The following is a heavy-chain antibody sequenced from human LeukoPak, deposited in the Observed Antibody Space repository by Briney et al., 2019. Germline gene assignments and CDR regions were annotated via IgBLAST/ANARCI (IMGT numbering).Heavy chain of an antibody. Sequence: PGGSLRLSCAASGFTFSIYSINWVRQAPGKGLEWVSFITGNSNYIYYADSVKGRFTISRDNAKNSLYLQMNSLRVEDTAVYYCARDYYGSGSYYTHFDYWGQGTLVTVSS. V-gene: IGHV3-21*04. CDR3: ARDYYGSGSYYTHFDY. J-gene: IGHJ4*02. CDR1: GFTFSIYS. CDR2: ITGNSNYI. D-gene: IGHD3-10*01.